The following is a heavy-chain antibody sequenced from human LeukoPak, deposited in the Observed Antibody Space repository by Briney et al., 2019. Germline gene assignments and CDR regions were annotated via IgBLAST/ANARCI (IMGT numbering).Heavy chain of an antibody. CDR3: TTGPF. Sequence: GGSLRLSCAASGFTFSNAWMSWVRQAPGKGLEWVGRSKSKTDGGTTVYAAPVKGRFTISRDDSSNTVYPQMNSLKTEDTAVYYCTTGPFWGQGTLVTVSS. V-gene: IGHV3-15*01. CDR1: GFTFSNAW. J-gene: IGHJ4*02. CDR2: SKSKTDGGTT.